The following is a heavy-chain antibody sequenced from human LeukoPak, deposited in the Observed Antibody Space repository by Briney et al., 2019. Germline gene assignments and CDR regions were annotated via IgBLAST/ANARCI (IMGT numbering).Heavy chain of an antibody. J-gene: IGHJ6*02. CDR2: IKSKTDGGTT. V-gene: IGHV3-15*07. CDR3: TTAGPHYYYYYGMDV. CDR1: GFTFTNAW. Sequence: PGGSLRLSCAASGFTFTNAWMNWVRQAPGKGLEWVGRIKSKTDGGTTDYAAPVKGRFTISRDDSKNTLYLQMNSLKTEDTAVYYCTTAGPHYYYYYGMDVWGQGTTVTVSS.